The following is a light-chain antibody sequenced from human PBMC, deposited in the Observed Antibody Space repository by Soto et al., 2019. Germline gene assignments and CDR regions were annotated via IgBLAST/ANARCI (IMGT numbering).Light chain of an antibody. V-gene: IGKV3-20*01. J-gene: IGKJ1*01. CDR3: QQYGSSPWT. CDR1: QSVRSNY. Sequence: EIVLTQSPGTLSLSPGEGATLSCRASQSVRSNYLAWYRQTPGQAPRLLIYGPSNRATGIPARFSGSGSGTDFTLIISRLEPEDFALYYCQQYGSSPWTFGQGTKVEIK. CDR2: GPS.